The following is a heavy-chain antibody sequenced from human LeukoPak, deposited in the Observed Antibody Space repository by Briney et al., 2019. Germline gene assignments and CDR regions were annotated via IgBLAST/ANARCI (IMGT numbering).Heavy chain of an antibody. D-gene: IGHD3-22*01. CDR2: IKQDGSEK. V-gene: IGHV3-7*01. CDR1: GFTFSSYW. Sequence: GRSLRLSCAASGFTFSSYWMSWVRQAPGKGLEWVANIKQDGSEKYYVDSVKGRFTISRDNAKNSLYLQMNSLRAEDTAVYYCAREYYDSMWYYYYYMDVWGKGTTVTVSS. CDR3: AREYYDSMWYYYYYMDV. J-gene: IGHJ6*03.